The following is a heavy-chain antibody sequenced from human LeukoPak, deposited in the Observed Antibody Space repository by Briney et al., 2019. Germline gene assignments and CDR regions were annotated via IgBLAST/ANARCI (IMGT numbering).Heavy chain of an antibody. J-gene: IGHJ6*02. CDR1: GFSVSTTY. V-gene: IGHV3-33*08. CDR2: IWYDGSNK. D-gene: IGHD6-13*01. Sequence: GGSLRLSCAASGFSVSTTYMSWVRQAPGKGLEWVAVIWYDGSNKDYADSVKGRFTISRDNSKNTLYLQMNSLRAEDTAVYYCARDEDSSSWEEGMDVWGQGTTVTVSS. CDR3: ARDEDSSSWEEGMDV.